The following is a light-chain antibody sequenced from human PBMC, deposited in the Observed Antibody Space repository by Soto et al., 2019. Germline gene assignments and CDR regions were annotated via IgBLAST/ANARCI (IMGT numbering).Light chain of an antibody. Sequence: QLVLAQSPSASASLGHSVKLTCTLSTGHSNYAIAWHQQKPETGPRYLLKLNRDGSHSKGDRIPNRVSGSSSGAERYLTSSRLQSEDEADYYCQTWGTGIVIFGVGTQLTVL. CDR1: TGHSNYA. V-gene: IGLV4-69*01. J-gene: IGLJ2*01. CDR3: QTWGTGIVI. CDR2: LNRDGSH.